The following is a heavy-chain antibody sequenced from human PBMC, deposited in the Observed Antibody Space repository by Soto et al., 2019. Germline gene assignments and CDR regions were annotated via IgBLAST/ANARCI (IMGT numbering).Heavy chain of an antibody. Sequence: SETLSLTCAVYGGSFSGYYWSWIRQPPGKGLEWIGEINHSGSTNYNPSLKSRVTISVDTSKNQFSLKLSSVTAADTAVYYCARAGSLRFLEWFKSYYYYYYMDVWGKGTTVTVSS. CDR3: ARAGSLRFLEWFKSYYYYYYMDV. V-gene: IGHV4-34*01. CDR1: GGSFSGYY. CDR2: INHSGST. D-gene: IGHD3-3*01. J-gene: IGHJ6*03.